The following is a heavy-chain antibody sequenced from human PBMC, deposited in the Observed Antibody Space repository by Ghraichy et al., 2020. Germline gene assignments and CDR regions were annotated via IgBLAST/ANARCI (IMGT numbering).Heavy chain of an antibody. Sequence: SETLSLTCAVYGGSFSGYYWSWIRQPPGKGLEWIGEINHSGSTNYNPSLKSRVTISVYTSKNQFSLKLSSVTAADTAVYYCARRSGWFDPWGQGTLVTVSS. CDR2: INHSGST. J-gene: IGHJ5*01. CDR1: GGSFSGYY. D-gene: IGHD7-27*01. V-gene: IGHV4-34*01. CDR3: ARRSGWFDP.